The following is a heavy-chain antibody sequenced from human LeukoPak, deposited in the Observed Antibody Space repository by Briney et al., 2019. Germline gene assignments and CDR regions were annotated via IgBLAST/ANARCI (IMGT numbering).Heavy chain of an antibody. D-gene: IGHD2-15*01. CDR3: ARIGYCSGGSCPETGDFDY. V-gene: IGHV1-46*01. Sequence: ASVKVSCKASGYTFTSYYMHWVRQAPGQGLEWMGIINPSGGSTSYAQRFQGRVTMTRDTSTSTVYMELSSLRSEDTAVYYCARIGYCSGGSCPETGDFDYWGQGTLVTVSS. CDR2: INPSGGST. CDR1: GYTFTSYY. J-gene: IGHJ4*02.